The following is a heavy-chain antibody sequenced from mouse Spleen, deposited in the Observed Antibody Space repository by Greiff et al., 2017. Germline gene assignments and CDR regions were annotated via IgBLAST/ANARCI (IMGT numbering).Heavy chain of an antibody. CDR2: IYPGSGST. CDR1: GYTFTSYW. D-gene: IGHD2-3*01. Sequence: QVQLQQPGAELVKPGASVKMSCKASGYTFTSYWITWVKQRPGQGLAWIGDIYPGSGSTNYNEKFKSKATLTVDTSSSTAYMQLSSLTSEDSAVFYRAREMMGYSYAMDDWGQGTSVTVSS. J-gene: IGHJ4*01. CDR3: AREMMGYSYAMDD. V-gene: IGHV1-55*01.